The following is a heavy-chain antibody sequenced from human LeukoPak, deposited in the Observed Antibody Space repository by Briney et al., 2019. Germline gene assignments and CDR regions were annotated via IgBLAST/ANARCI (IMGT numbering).Heavy chain of an antibody. CDR3: ARVEVIGSTRYFDY. J-gene: IGHJ4*02. CDR1: GGSFSGYY. Sequence: SETLSLTCAVYGGSFSGYYWSWIRQPPGKGLEWIGEINHSGSTNYNPSLKSRVTISVDTSKNQFSLKLSSVTAADTAVYYCARVEVIGSTRYFDYWGQGAMVSVSS. D-gene: IGHD3-16*02. V-gene: IGHV4-34*01. CDR2: INHSGST.